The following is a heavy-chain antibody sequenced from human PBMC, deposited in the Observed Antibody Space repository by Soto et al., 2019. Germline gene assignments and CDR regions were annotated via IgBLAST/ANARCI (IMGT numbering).Heavy chain of an antibody. CDR1: GFNFSGHD. Sequence: EVQMVESGGGLVQPGGSLRLSCAASGFNFSGHDMHWVRQTTGKGLEWVSGIGSAGDTYYPGSVKGRFTVSRENAKNSLYLQINSLRVEDTAVYYCARASAGLDYWGQGALVTVSS. CDR2: IGSAGDT. V-gene: IGHV3-13*01. CDR3: ARASAGLDY. J-gene: IGHJ4*02. D-gene: IGHD1-1*01.